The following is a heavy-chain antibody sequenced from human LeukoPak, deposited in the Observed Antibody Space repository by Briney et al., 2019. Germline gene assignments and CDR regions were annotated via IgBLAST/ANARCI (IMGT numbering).Heavy chain of an antibody. CDR3: AKGGSGYYAYYFDY. CDR1: GFTFSSYG. V-gene: IGHV3-23*01. Sequence: GGSLRLSCAASGFTFSSYGMSWVRQAPGKGLGWVSGISGSGASTYYADSVKGRLTISRDNSKNTLYLQMNSLRAEDTAVYYCAKGGSGYYAYYFDYWGQGTLVTVSS. J-gene: IGHJ4*02. CDR2: ISGSGAST. D-gene: IGHD3-22*01.